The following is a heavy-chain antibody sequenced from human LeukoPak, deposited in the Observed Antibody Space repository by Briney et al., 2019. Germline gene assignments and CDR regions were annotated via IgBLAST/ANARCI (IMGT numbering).Heavy chain of an antibody. Sequence: PSETLSLTCTVSGGSISSGDYYWSWIRQPPGKGLEWIGDIYYSGSTYYNPSLKSRVTISVDTSKNQFSLKLSSVTAADTAVYYCARVTRHDAFDIWGQGTMVTVSS. CDR3: ARVTRHDAFDI. V-gene: IGHV4-30-4*01. CDR1: GGSISSGDYY. CDR2: IYYSGST. J-gene: IGHJ3*02.